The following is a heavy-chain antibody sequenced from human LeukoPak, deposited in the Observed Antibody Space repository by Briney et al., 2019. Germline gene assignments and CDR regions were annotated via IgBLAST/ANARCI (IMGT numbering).Heavy chain of an antibody. V-gene: IGHV3-64D*06. D-gene: IGHD3-22*01. Sequence: GGSLRLSCSASGFTFSSYAMHWVRQAPGKGLECVSAISRTGDSTYYSDSVKGRFTISRDISRNTLYLQMSSLRAEDTAVYYCVGYDTSGYLTDYWGQGTQVTVSS. CDR1: GFTFSSYA. J-gene: IGHJ4*02. CDR3: VGYDTSGYLTDY. CDR2: ISRTGDST.